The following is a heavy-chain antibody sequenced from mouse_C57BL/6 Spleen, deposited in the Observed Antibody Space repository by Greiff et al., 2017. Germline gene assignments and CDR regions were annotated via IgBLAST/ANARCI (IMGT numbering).Heavy chain of an antibody. J-gene: IGHJ3*01. CDR2: IYPSDSET. V-gene: IGHV1-61*01. Sequence: QVQLQQPGAELVRPGSSVKLSCKASGYTFTSYWMDWVKQRPGQGLEWIGSIYPSDSETHYNQKFKDKATLTVDKSSSTAYMQLSSLTSEDSAVYYCALFAWFAYWGQGTLVTVSA. CDR1: GYTFTSYW. CDR3: ALFAWFAY.